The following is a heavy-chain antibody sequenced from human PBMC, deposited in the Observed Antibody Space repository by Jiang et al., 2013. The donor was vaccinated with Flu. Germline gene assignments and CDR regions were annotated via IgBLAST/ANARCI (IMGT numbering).Heavy chain of an antibody. CDR2: FDPEDGET. CDR1: GYTLTELS. D-gene: IGHD6-19*01. CDR3: ATPFRIAVAGTSGFDP. J-gene: IGHJ5*02. V-gene: IGHV1-24*01. Sequence: SGAEVKKPGASVKVSCKVSGYTLTELSMHWVRQAPGKGLEWMGGFDPEDGETIYAQKFQGRVTMTEDTSTDTAYMELSSLRSEDTAVYYCATPFRIAVAGTSGFDPWGQGTLVTVSS.